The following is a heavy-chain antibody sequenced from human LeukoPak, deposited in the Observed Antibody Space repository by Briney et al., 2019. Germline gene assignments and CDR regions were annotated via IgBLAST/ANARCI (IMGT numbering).Heavy chain of an antibody. D-gene: IGHD6-19*01. CDR2: IYYSGST. J-gene: IGHJ4*02. CDR1: GGSISSSSYY. Sequence: ASETLSLTCTVSGGSISSSSYYWGWIRQPPGKGLEWIGSIYYSGSTYYNPSLKSRVTISVDTSKNQFSLKLSSVTAADTAVYYCARVPPGYSSGPDYWGQGTLVTVSS. CDR3: ARVPPGYSSGPDY. V-gene: IGHV4-39*07.